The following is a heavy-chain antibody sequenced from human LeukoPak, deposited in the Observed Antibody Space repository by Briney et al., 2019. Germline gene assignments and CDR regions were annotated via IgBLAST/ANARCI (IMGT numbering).Heavy chain of an antibody. J-gene: IGHJ4*02. CDR2: INPNSGGT. CDR1: GYTFTSYD. V-gene: IGHV1-2*02. CDR3: ARGNYYDSSGYYPGY. D-gene: IGHD3-22*01. Sequence: GASVKVSCKASGYTFTSYDINWVRQATGQGLEWMGWINPNSGGTNYAQKFQGRVTMTRDTSISTAYMELSRLRSDDTAVYYCARGNYYDSSGYYPGYWGQGTLVTVSS.